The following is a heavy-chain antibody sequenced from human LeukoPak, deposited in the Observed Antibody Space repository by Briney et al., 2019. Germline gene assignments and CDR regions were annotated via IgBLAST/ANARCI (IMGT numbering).Heavy chain of an antibody. CDR3: ARDGERRRYNSGWYDAFDI. V-gene: IGHV3-74*01. Sequence: GGSLRLSCAASGFTFSSYWMHWVRQAPGKGLVWVSRINSDGSSTSYADSVKGRFTISRDNAKNTLYLQMNSLRAEDMAVYYCARDGERRRYNSGWYDAFDIWGQGTMVTVSS. CDR1: GFTFSSYW. CDR2: INSDGSST. J-gene: IGHJ3*02. D-gene: IGHD6-19*01.